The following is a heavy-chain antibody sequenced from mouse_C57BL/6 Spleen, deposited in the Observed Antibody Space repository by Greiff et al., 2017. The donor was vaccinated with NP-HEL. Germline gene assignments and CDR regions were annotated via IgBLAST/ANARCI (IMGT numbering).Heavy chain of an antibody. CDR2: IWRGGST. D-gene: IGHD4-1*01. V-gene: IGHV2-2*01. Sequence: QVQLKESGPGLVQPSQSLSITCTVSGFSLTSYGVHWVRQSPGKGLEWLGVIWRGGSTDYNAAFISRLSISKDNSKSQVIFKMNSLQADETAIYYCARELGRGNYFDYWGQGTTLTVSS. J-gene: IGHJ2*01. CDR1: GFSLTSYG. CDR3: ARELGRGNYFDY.